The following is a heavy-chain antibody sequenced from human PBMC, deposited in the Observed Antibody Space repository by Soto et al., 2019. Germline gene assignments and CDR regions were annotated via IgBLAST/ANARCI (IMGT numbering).Heavy chain of an antibody. Sequence: PSEPLTLTSTVYGGSFSGCYWSWIRQPAGKGMEWIGEINHSGSTNYNPSLKSRVTISVDTSMNQFSLKLSSVTAADTAVYYCARGQTSMITFGGVIAHFDYWGQGTLVTVSS. V-gene: IGHV4-34*01. CDR1: GGSFSGCY. CDR3: ARGQTSMITFGGVIAHFDY. J-gene: IGHJ4*02. D-gene: IGHD3-16*02. CDR2: INHSGST.